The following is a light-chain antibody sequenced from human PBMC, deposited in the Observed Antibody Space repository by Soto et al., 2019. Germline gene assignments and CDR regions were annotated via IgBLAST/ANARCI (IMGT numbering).Light chain of an antibody. CDR3: QQHNQWPIT. V-gene: IGKV3-11*01. CDR1: RGIDTY. Sequence: EIVLTQSPATLSLSPGERATLSCRASRGIDTYLAWYQQKRGQAPRLLIYDASNRTTGIPARFSGGGSGTDFTLSISSLETDDFAVYYCQQHNQWPITFGQGTRLEI. CDR2: DAS. J-gene: IGKJ5*01.